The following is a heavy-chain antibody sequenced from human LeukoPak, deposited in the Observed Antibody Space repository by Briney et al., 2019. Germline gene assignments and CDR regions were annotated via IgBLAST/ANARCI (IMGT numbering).Heavy chain of an antibody. CDR2: IKSKTDGGTT. CDR1: GLTFSNAW. J-gene: IGHJ2*01. V-gene: IGHV3-15*01. Sequence: GGSLRLSCTASGLTFSNAWMSCVRQAPGKGLEWVGRIKSKTDGGTTDYAAPVKGRFTISREDSKNTLYLQMNSLKTEDTAVYDCSAPPDLWGRGSLVTVSS. CDR3: SAPPDL.